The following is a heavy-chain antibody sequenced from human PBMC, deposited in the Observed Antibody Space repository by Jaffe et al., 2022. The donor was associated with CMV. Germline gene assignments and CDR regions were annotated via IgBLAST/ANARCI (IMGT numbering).Heavy chain of an antibody. Sequence: QVQLQQSGPGLVKPSQTLSLTCAISGDSVSSNSAAWNWIRQSPSRGLEWLGRTYYRSKWYYDYAESVKSRIIINPDTAKNQFFLQLRSVTPEDTAVYYCARDPGGISGYCPGGSCYAGDNWFGPWGQGTLVTVSS. D-gene: IGHD2-15*01. CDR1: GDSVSSNSAA. CDR3: ARDPGGISGYCPGGSCYAGDNWFGP. J-gene: IGHJ5*02. V-gene: IGHV6-1*01. CDR2: TYYRSKWYY.